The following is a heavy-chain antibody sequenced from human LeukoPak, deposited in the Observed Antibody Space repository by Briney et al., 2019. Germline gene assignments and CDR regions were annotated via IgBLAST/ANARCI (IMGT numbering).Heavy chain of an antibody. CDR2: IRYDGSNK. Sequence: GGSLRLSCAASGFTFRSYGMHWVRQAPGKGLEWVAFIRYDGSNKYYADPVKGRFTISRDNSKNTLYLQMNSLRVEDTAVYYCARDSSMLRGPLVIYYFDFWGQGTLVTVSS. V-gene: IGHV3-30*02. CDR1: GFTFRSYG. J-gene: IGHJ4*02. D-gene: IGHD3-10*01. CDR3: ARDSSMLRGPLVIYYFDF.